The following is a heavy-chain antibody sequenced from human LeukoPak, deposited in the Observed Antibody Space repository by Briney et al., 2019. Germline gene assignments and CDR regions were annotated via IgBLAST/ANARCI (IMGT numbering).Heavy chain of an antibody. CDR2: IKQDGSNK. Sequence: GGSLRLSCAASGFTFSSYWMSWVRQAPGKGLEWVANIKQDGSNKYYADSVKGRFTISRNNSKNTLYLQMNSLRAEDTAVYYCAKTAAGMDFDYWGQGTLVTVSS. J-gene: IGHJ4*02. CDR3: AKTAAGMDFDY. CDR1: GFTFSSYW. V-gene: IGHV3-7*01. D-gene: IGHD6-13*01.